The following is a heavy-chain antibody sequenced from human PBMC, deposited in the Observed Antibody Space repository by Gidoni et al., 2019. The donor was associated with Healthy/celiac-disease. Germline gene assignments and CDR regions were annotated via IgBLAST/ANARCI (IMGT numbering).Heavy chain of an antibody. D-gene: IGHD3-10*01. V-gene: IGHV4-34*01. CDR1: GGSFSGYY. CDR3: ARVGELLWCGESHRDYYYGMDV. CDR2: INHSGST. J-gene: IGHJ6*02. Sequence: QVQLQQWGAGLLKPSETLSLTCAVYGGSFSGYYWSWIRQPPGKGLEWIGEINHSGSTNYNPSLKSRVTISVDTSKNQFSLKLSSVTAADTAVYYCARVGELLWCGESHRDYYYGMDVWGQGTTVTVSS.